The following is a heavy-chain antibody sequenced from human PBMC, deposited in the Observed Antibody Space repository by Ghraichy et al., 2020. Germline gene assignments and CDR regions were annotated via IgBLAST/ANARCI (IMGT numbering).Heavy chain of an antibody. D-gene: IGHD1-1*01. CDR2: IKIKTDGRTT. CDR3: TTDPSWNDRY. CDR1: AFALSNAW. J-gene: IGHJ4*02. V-gene: IGHV3-15*01. Sequence: GGSLRLSCAASAFALSNAWMNWVRQAPGKGLEWVGRIKIKTDGRTTDYAAPVKGRFTISRDDSKNTLYLQMNSLKTEDTAVYYCTTDPSWNDRYWGQGTLVTVSS.